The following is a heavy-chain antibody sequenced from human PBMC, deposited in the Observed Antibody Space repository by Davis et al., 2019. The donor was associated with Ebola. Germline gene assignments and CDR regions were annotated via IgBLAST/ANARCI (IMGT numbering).Heavy chain of an antibody. D-gene: IGHD4-17*01. CDR2: IHYLGNT. J-gene: IGHJ6*02. V-gene: IGHV4-61*01. CDR3: ARGNYGDYIVLYYYNMDV. Sequence: MPSETLSLTCTVSSDSISSSSYYWSWIRQPPGKGLEWIGNIHYLGNTNYNPSLKSRVTMSVDTSKNQFSLKLSSVTAADTAVYYCARGNYGDYIVLYYYNMDVWGQGTTVTVSS. CDR1: SDSISSSSYY.